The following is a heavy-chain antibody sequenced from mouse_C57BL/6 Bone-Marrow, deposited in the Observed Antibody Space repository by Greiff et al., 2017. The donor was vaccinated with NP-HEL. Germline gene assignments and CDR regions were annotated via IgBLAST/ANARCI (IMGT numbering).Heavy chain of an antibody. CDR2: IDPSDSYT. J-gene: IGHJ2*01. CDR1: GYTLTSYW. D-gene: IGHD1-1*01. V-gene: IGHV1-50*01. Sequence: VQLQQPGAELVKPGASVKLSCKASGYTLTSYWMQWVKQRPGQGLEWIGEIDPSDSYTNYNQKFKGKATLTVDTSSSTAYMQLSSLTSEDSAVYYCAREIYYYGRDYFDYWGQGTTLTVSS. CDR3: AREIYYYGRDYFDY.